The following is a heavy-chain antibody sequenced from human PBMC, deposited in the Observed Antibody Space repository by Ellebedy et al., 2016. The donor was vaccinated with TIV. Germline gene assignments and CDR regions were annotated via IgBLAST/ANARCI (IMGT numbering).Heavy chain of an antibody. Sequence: PGGSLRLSCAASGFSFSRFPMHWVRQAPGKGLEGVALISSVGNNIYSADSVKGRFAISRDNSKSTLFLQMNSLRPEDTAVYYCARESTYCGADCYSLSDHWGQGALVTVSA. D-gene: IGHD2-21*02. V-gene: IGHV3-30*09. J-gene: IGHJ5*02. CDR2: ISSVGNNI. CDR1: GFSFSRFP. CDR3: ARESTYCGADCYSLSDH.